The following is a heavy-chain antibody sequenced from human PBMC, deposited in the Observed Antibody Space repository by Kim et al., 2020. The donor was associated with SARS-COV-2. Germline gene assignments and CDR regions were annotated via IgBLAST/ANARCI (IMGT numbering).Heavy chain of an antibody. J-gene: IGHJ5*02. CDR1: GGSFSGYY. D-gene: IGHD2-21*01. V-gene: IGHV4-34*01. CDR3: ARGRHLRGPNPLVAWFDP. Sequence: SETLSLTCAVYGGSFSGYYWSWIRQPPGKGLEWIGEINHSGSTNYNPSLKSRVTISVDTSKNQFSLKLSSVTAADTAVYYCARGRHLRGPNPLVAWFDP. CDR2: INHSGST.